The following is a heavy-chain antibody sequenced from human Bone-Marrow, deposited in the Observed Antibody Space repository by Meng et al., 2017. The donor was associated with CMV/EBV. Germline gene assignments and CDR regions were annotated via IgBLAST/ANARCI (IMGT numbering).Heavy chain of an antibody. Sequence: QVHLQPWGAGLLKPSGTLSLTCGVYGAPFSGYWSWVRQPPGKGLEWIGEITHSGSTNYNVSLKSRVTISIDTSKNQFSLKLSSVTATDTAVYYCAPGFRSWSGSYSSWGQGTLVTVSS. J-gene: IGHJ4*02. D-gene: IGHD1-26*01. V-gene: IGHV4-34*01. CDR1: GAPFSGY. CDR2: ITHSGST. CDR3: APGFRSWSGSYSS.